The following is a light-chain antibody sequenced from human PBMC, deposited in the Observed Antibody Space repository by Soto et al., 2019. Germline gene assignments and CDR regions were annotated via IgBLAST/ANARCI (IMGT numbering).Light chain of an antibody. J-gene: IGKJ2*01. V-gene: IGKV1-5*03. CDR3: QQYDPYSST. CDR1: QSISDW. Sequence: DIQMTQSPSTLSASVGDRVTITCRASQSISDWLAWYQQKPGKAPKLLIYKASSLQSGVPSRFSRSGSGTEFTLTISSLQPDDFATYYCQQYDPYSSTFGQGTKLEIK. CDR2: KAS.